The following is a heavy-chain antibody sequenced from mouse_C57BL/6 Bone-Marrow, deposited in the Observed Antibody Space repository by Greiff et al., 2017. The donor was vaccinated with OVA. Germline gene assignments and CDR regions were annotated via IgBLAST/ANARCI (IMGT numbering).Heavy chain of an antibody. D-gene: IGHD1-1*01. CDR3: ARELLLRYQGYFDG. CDR2: IDPSDSYT. J-gene: IGHJ1*03. Sequence: QVQLQQPGAELVKPGASVKLSCKASGYTFTSYWMQWVKQRPGQGLEWIGEIDPSDSYTNYNQKFKGKATLTVDTSSSTAYMQLSSLTSEDSAVYYCARELLLRYQGYFDGWGTGTTVTVSS. CDR1: GYTFTSYW. V-gene: IGHV1-50*01.